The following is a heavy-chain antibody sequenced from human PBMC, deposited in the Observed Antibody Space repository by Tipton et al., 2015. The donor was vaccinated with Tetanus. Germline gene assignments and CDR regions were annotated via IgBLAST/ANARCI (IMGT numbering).Heavy chain of an antibody. V-gene: IGHV4-61*01. Sequence: LRLSCTVSGGSIRSDNYYWNWIRQPPGKGLEWLAYISNSGSSNSNYPLKSRITVSQDTSKNQFSLRLTSVTAADTAVYYCARDERYGDYAYWGQGALVTVSS. CDR2: ISNSGSS. CDR3: ARDERYGDYAY. CDR1: GGSIRSDNYY. D-gene: IGHD4-17*01. J-gene: IGHJ4*02.